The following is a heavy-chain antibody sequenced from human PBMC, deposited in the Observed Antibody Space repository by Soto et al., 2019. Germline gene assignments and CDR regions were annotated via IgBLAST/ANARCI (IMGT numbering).Heavy chain of an antibody. CDR1: GFTFDDYA. CDR2: ISWNSGSI. Sequence: EVQLVESGGGLVQPGRSLRLSCAASGFTFDDYAMHWVRQAPGKGLEWVSGISWNSGSIGYADSVKGRFTISRDNAKNSLYLQMNSLRAEDTALYYCAKDIAQWLLLALDAFDIWGQGTMVTVSS. V-gene: IGHV3-9*01. D-gene: IGHD6-19*01. J-gene: IGHJ3*02. CDR3: AKDIAQWLLLALDAFDI.